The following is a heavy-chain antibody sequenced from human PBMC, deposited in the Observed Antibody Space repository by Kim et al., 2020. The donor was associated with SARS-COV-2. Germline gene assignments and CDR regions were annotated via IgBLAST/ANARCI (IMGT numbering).Heavy chain of an antibody. CDR1: GYSFTSYS. J-gene: IGHJ5*02. CDR3: ARRIYYGSGCFGGWFDP. D-gene: IGHD3-10*01. V-gene: IGHV5-51*01. CDR2: IYPGDSDT. Sequence: GESLKISCKGSGYSFTSYSIGWVRQMPGKGLEWMGIIYPGDSDTRYSPSFQGQVTISADKSISTAYLQWRSLKASDSAMYYCARRIYYGSGCFGGWFDPWGQGTLVTVSS.